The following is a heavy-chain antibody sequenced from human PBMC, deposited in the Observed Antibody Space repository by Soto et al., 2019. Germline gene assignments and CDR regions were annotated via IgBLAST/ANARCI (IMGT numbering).Heavy chain of an antibody. CDR3: ARGSGDDILTGYYRYYYYGMDV. CDR2: IYSGGST. Sequence: GGSLRLSCAASGFTVSSNYMSWVRQATGQGLEWASVIYSGGSTYYADSVKGRFTISRDNSKNTLYLQMNSRRAEDTAVYYCARGSGDDILTGYYRYYYYGMDVWGQGTTVTVSS. V-gene: IGHV3-53*01. D-gene: IGHD3-9*01. J-gene: IGHJ6*02. CDR1: GFTVSSNY.